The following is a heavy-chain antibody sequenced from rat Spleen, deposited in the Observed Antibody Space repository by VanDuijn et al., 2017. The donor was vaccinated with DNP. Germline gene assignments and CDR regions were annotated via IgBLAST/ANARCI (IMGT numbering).Heavy chain of an antibody. V-gene: IGHV5-22*01. CDR3: ARTYNSGYGGFAY. CDR1: GFTFSDYY. Sequence: EVQLVQSGGGLVQPGRSLKLSCAPSGFTFSDYYMAWVRQAPTKGLELVAYISYDGVITYYGDSLKGRFTISRDNAKSTLYLQMNSLRSEDIATYYCARTYNSGYGGFAYWGQGTLVTVSS. CDR2: ISYDGVIT. J-gene: IGHJ3*01. D-gene: IGHD4-3*01.